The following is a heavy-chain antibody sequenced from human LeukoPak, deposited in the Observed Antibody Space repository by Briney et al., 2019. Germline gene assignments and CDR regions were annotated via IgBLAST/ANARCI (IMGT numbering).Heavy chain of an antibody. J-gene: IGHJ4*02. CDR1: GSTFSSYA. CDR3: AGIGGYSYGYGVH. CDR2: ISGSGGST. Sequence: GGSLRLSCAASGSTFSSYAMSWVRQAPGKGLEWVSAISGSGGSTYYADSVKGRFTISRDNSKNTLYLQMNSLRAEDTAVYYCAGIGGYSYGYGVHWSQGTLVTVSS. D-gene: IGHD5-18*01. V-gene: IGHV3-23*01.